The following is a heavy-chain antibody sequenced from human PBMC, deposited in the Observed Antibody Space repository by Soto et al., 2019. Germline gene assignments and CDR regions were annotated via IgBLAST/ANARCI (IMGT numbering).Heavy chain of an antibody. CDR3: ARDLGYCTAGTCPGWFDP. CDR1: GFTVRGNH. Sequence: PGGSLRLSCAASGFTVRGNHMSWVRQAPGKGLEWVSFINTAGNTYHADSVKGRFIVSRDSSKNTLDLQMNSLRAEDTAVYYCARDLGYCTAGTCPGWFDPWGQGTLVTVSS. J-gene: IGHJ5*02. D-gene: IGHD2-8*02. CDR2: INTAGNT. V-gene: IGHV3-66*01.